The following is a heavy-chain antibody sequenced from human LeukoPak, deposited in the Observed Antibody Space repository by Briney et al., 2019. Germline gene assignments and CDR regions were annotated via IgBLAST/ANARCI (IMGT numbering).Heavy chain of an antibody. Sequence: GGSLRLSCAASRFTFSNYGMHWVRQAPGKGLEWVAFIRYDGSNKYYADSVKGRFTISRDNSKNTLYLQMNSLGPEDTAVYYCAKVRAQLVSFGELNYWGQGILVTVSS. CDR2: IRYDGSNK. D-gene: IGHD3-10*01. CDR1: RFTFSNYG. V-gene: IGHV3-30*02. J-gene: IGHJ4*02. CDR3: AKVRAQLVSFGELNY.